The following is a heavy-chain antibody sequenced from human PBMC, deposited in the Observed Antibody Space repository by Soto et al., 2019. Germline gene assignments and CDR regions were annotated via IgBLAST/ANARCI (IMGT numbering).Heavy chain of an antibody. J-gene: IGHJ6*02. D-gene: IGHD6-25*01. V-gene: IGHV1-46*01. CDR2: INPSGSST. Sequence: QVQLVQSGAEVKKPGASVKVSCKASGYTFTSYYIHWVRQAPGQGLEWMGIINPSGSSTSYAQKVQGRVTMTRDTTTSTGYMELSSLRSEDTAVYYCASRETAGPYDYYYGMDVWGQGTTVTVSS. CDR3: ASRETAGPYDYYYGMDV. CDR1: GYTFTSYY.